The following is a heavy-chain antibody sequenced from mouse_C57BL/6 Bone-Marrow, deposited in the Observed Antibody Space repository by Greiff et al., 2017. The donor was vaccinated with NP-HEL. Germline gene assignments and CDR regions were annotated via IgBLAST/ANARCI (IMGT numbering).Heavy chain of an antibody. CDR2: IYPGSGNT. V-gene: IGHV1-76*01. J-gene: IGHJ4*01. CDR3: ARWGIYYDFFYAMDY. D-gene: IGHD2-4*01. CDR1: GYTFTDYY. Sequence: VQLQESGAELVRPGASVKLSCKASGYTFTDYYINWVKQRPGQGLEWIARIYPGSGNTYYNEKFKGKATLTAEKSSSTAYMQLSSLTSEDSAVYFCARWGIYYDFFYAMDYWGQGTSVTVSS.